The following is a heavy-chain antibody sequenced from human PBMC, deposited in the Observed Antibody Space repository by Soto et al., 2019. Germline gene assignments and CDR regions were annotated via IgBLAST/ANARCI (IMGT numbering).Heavy chain of an antibody. Sequence: GGSLRLSSAASGFTFSSYAMHWVRQAPGKGLEWVAVISYDGSNKYYADSVKGRFTISRDNSKNTLYLQMNSLRAEDTAVYYCARAWIQLWLRSWFDPWGQGTLVTVSS. CDR2: ISYDGSNK. CDR3: ARAWIQLWLRSWFDP. J-gene: IGHJ5*02. V-gene: IGHV3-30-3*01. D-gene: IGHD5-18*01. CDR1: GFTFSSYA.